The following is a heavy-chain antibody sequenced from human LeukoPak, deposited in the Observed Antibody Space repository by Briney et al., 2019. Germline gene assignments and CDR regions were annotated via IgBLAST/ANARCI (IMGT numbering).Heavy chain of an antibody. D-gene: IGHD3-3*02. CDR1: GFTFTNAW. J-gene: IGHJ4*02. Sequence: PGGSLRLSCAASGFTFTNAWMSWVRQAPGKGLEWVGRIKSKTDGGTTDYAAPVKGRFTISRDDSKNTLYLQMNSLKTEDTAVYYCTPHFWSGLDYFDYWGQGTLDTVSS. V-gene: IGHV3-15*01. CDR2: IKSKTDGGTT. CDR3: TPHFWSGLDYFDY.